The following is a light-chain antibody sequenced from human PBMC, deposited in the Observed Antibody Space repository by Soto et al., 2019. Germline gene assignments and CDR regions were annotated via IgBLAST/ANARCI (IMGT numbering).Light chain of an antibody. CDR1: QSISSW. CDR3: QQYNSYS. V-gene: IGKV1-5*03. J-gene: IGKJ1*01. CDR2: KAS. Sequence: DIQLTQSPSTLSASVGDRLTITCRASQSISSWLAWYQQKPGKAPKLLIYKASSLESGVPSRFSGSGSGTEFTLTISSLQPDAFATYYCQQYNSYSFGQGTKVDI.